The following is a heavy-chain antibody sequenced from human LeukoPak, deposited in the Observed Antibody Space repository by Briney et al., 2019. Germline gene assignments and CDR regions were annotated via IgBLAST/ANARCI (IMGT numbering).Heavy chain of an antibody. CDR3: ARDSGLYSSSRFDP. D-gene: IGHD6-13*01. V-gene: IGHV4-59*01. CDR1: GGSFSGYY. Sequence: PSETLSLTCAVYGGSFSGYYWSWIRQPPGKGLEWIGYIYYTGSTNYNPSLKSRVTISVDTSKNQFSLKLSSVTAADTAVYYCARDSGLYSSSRFDPWGQGTLVTVSS. CDR2: IYYTGST. J-gene: IGHJ5*02.